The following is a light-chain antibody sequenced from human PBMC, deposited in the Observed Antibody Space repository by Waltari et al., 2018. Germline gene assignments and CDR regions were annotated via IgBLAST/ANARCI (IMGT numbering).Light chain of an antibody. Sequence: PGQSITISCTGTSSDVGGYNYASWYQQHPGKAPKLMIYEVSNRPSGVSNRFAGSKSGNTASLTISGLQAEDEADYYCSSYTSSSTLVFGGGTKLTVL. CDR1: SSDVGGYNY. CDR2: EVS. V-gene: IGLV2-14*01. CDR3: SSYTSSSTLV. J-gene: IGLJ2*01.